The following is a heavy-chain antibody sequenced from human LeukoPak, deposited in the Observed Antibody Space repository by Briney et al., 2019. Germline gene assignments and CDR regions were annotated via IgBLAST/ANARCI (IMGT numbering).Heavy chain of an antibody. CDR2: ISSSSTI. Sequence: EPGGSLRLSCAASGFTFSSYSMNWVRQAPGKGLEWVSYISSSSTIYYADSVKGRFTISRDNAKNSLYLQMNSLRAEDTAVYYCASYRMVGGHDAFDIWGQGTMVTVSS. CDR1: GFTFSSYS. J-gene: IGHJ3*02. V-gene: IGHV3-48*01. D-gene: IGHD2-15*01. CDR3: ASYRMVGGHDAFDI.